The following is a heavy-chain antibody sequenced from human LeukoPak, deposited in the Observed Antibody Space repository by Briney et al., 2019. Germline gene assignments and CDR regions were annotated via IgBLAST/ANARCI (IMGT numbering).Heavy chain of an antibody. CDR3: TRVGYIDEGIDY. Sequence: PGGTLRLSCVASGFPSSSYWMTWVRQAPGKGLEWVANIKQDGSKKSYVDSVKGRFTISRDNAKNSLYLQRNSLRAEDTAIYYCTRVGYIDEGIDYWGQGTLVTVSS. CDR1: GFPSSSYW. V-gene: IGHV3-7*04. J-gene: IGHJ4*02. CDR2: IKQDGSKK. D-gene: IGHD5-24*01.